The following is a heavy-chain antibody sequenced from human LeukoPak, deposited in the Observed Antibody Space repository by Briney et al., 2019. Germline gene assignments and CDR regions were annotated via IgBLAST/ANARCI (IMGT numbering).Heavy chain of an antibody. CDR2: INGKSNTI. D-gene: IGHD3-9*01. CDR1: GFTFSSYS. V-gene: IGHV3-48*01. Sequence: GGSLRLSCAASGFTFSSYSMNWVRQAPGKGLEWVSYINGKSNTIYYADSVKGRFTISRDNAKNSLYLQMNSLRAEDTAVYYCARVDIPLFDYWGQGTLVTVSS. J-gene: IGHJ4*02. CDR3: ARVDIPLFDY.